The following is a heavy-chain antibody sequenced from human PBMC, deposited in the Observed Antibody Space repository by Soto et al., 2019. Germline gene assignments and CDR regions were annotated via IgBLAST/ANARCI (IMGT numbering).Heavy chain of an antibody. CDR1: GFTFSSNG. CDR2: IWYDGSNK. J-gene: IGHJ6*02. D-gene: IGHD3-9*01. Sequence: GGSLRLSCAAPGFTFSSNGMHWVRQAPGKGLEWVAVIWYDGSNKYYADSVKGRFTISRDNSKNTLYLQMNSLRAEDTAVYYCARDLGILTGYYNDYFGMDVWGQGTTVTVSS. V-gene: IGHV3-33*01. CDR3: ARDLGILTGYYNDYFGMDV.